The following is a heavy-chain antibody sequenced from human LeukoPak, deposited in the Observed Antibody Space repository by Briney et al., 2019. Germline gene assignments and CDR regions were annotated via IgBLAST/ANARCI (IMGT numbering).Heavy chain of an antibody. Sequence: SLRLSCAASGFTVSSNYMSWVRQAPGKGLEWVSVIYSGGSTYYADSVKGRFTISRDNSKNTLYLQMNSLRAEDTAVYYCAREAMGYGFDYWGQGTLVTVSS. CDR3: AREAMGYGFDY. CDR1: GFTVSSNY. J-gene: IGHJ4*02. CDR2: IYSGGST. V-gene: IGHV3-66*01. D-gene: IGHD5-12*01.